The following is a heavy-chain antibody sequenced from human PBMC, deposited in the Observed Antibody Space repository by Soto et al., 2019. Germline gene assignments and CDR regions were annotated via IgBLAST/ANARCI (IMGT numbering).Heavy chain of an antibody. D-gene: IGHD2-2*01. V-gene: IGHV6-1*01. J-gene: IGHJ4*02. CDR2: TYYRSKWYN. Sequence: QTLSLTCAISGDSVSSNSVAWNWIRQSPSRGLEWLGRTYYRSKWYNNYAVSVKSRITINPDTSKNQFSLQLNSVTPEDTAVFYCARGDQAFDYWGQGTLVTVSS. CDR3: ARGDQAFDY. CDR1: GDSVSSNSVA.